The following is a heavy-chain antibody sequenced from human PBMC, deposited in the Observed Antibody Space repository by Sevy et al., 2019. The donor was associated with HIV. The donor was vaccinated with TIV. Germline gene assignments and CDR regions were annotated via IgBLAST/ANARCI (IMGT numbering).Heavy chain of an antibody. CDR2: ITTSGRYT. CDR3: AKGYCSGGSCPRDYYYYGMDA. Sequence: GGSLRLSCAASGFTFRTYAMNWVRQAPGKGLEWVSSITTSGRYTYSAPSVEGRFTISRDNSQNTVNLQMNSLRFDDTAVYYCAKGYCSGGSCPRDYYYYGMDAWGQVTTVTVSS. D-gene: IGHD2-15*01. J-gene: IGHJ6*02. V-gene: IGHV3-23*01. CDR1: GFTFRTYA.